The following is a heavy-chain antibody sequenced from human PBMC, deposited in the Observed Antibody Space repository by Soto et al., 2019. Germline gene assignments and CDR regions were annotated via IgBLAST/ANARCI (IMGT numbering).Heavy chain of an antibody. J-gene: IGHJ3*02. D-gene: IGHD2-15*01. Sequence: SETLSLTCTVSGGSMSRYFWSWIRQPPGKGLEWIGYFHYSGSTNYNPSLKSRVTISVDTSKNQFSLIVSSVTAADTAVYYCARRSGYCSRGSCYVAFDIWGQGTVVTVSS. CDR1: GGSMSRYF. V-gene: IGHV4-59*08. CDR3: ARRSGYCSRGSCYVAFDI. CDR2: FHYSGST.